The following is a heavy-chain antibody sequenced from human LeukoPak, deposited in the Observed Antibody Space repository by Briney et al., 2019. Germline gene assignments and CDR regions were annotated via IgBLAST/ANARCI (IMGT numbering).Heavy chain of an antibody. V-gene: IGHV4-59*01. Sequence: SETLSLTCTGSGGSISSYYWSWIRQPPGKGLEWIGYIYYSGSTNYNPFLKSRVTISVDTSKNQFSLRLSSVTAADTAVYYCTRDRRDDPYYFDYWGQGTLVTVSS. J-gene: IGHJ4*02. CDR2: IYYSGST. CDR3: TRDRRDDPYYFDY. CDR1: GGSISSYY.